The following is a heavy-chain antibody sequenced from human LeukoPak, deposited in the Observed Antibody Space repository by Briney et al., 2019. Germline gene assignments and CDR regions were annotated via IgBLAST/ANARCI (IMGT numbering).Heavy chain of an antibody. Sequence: GGSLRLPCAASGFTFSSYGMHWVRQAPGKGLEWVAVISYDGSNKYYADSVKGRFTISRDNSKNTLYLQMNSLRAEDTAVYYCARDCRGGSCYYFDYWGQGTLVTVSS. CDR3: ARDCRGGSCYYFDY. J-gene: IGHJ4*02. D-gene: IGHD2-15*01. V-gene: IGHV3-30*03. CDR1: GFTFSSYG. CDR2: ISYDGSNK.